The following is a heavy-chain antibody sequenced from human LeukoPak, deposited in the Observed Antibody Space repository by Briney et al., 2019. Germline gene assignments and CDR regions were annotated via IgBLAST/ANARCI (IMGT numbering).Heavy chain of an antibody. D-gene: IGHD6-6*01. J-gene: IGHJ4*02. Sequence: GESLKISCKGSDYSFTNYWIGWVRQMPGKGLEWMGIIYPGDSDTRYSPSFQGQVTITADKSISTAYLQWSSLKASDTAKYYCARHTKYSSSSRVFDYWGQGTLVTVSS. CDR3: ARHTKYSSSSRVFDY. V-gene: IGHV5-51*01. CDR2: IYPGDSDT. CDR1: DYSFTNYW.